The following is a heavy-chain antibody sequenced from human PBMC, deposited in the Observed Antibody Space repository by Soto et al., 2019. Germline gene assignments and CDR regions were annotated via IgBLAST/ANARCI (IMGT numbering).Heavy chain of an antibody. CDR3: ARRDYAIDS. D-gene: IGHD4-17*01. Sequence: QLQESGPGLVKPSETLSLTCKVSGDSVTTGSYYWTWIRQPPGKGLEWIGYIYYSGSTNYNPSLESRATIFAAKSGSHFSLNLTSVTADDTVVYYCARRDYAIDSWGRGTLVTVSS. CDR2: IYYSGST. CDR1: GDSVTTGSYY. J-gene: IGHJ4*02. V-gene: IGHV4-61*03.